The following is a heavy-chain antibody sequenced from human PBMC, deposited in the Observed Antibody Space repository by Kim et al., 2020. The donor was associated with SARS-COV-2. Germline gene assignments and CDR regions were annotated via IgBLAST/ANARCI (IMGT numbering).Heavy chain of an antibody. Sequence: ASVKVSCKASGYTLTEFSMHWVRQAPGKGLEWMGGFDPEDGETIYAQKFQGRVTMTEDTSTDTAYMELSSLRSEDTAVYYCAAIPPLRGYNYYYGMDVWGQGSTVTVSS. D-gene: IGHD3-10*01. CDR2: FDPEDGET. J-gene: IGHJ6*02. V-gene: IGHV1-24*01. CDR3: AAIPPLRGYNYYYGMDV. CDR1: GYTLTEFS.